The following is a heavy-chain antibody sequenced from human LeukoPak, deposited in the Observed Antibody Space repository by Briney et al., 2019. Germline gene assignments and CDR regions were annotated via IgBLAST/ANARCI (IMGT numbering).Heavy chain of an antibody. CDR3: ARGLYEISGLKWDY. Sequence: GGSLRLSCAASGFTFSSYEMNWVRRAPGKGLEWVSYISSSGSTIYYADSVKGRFTISRDNAKNSLYLQMNSLRAEDTAVFYCARGLYEISGLKWDYWGQGTLVTVSS. CDR2: ISSSGSTI. J-gene: IGHJ4*02. D-gene: IGHD2-15*01. V-gene: IGHV3-48*03. CDR1: GFTFSSYE.